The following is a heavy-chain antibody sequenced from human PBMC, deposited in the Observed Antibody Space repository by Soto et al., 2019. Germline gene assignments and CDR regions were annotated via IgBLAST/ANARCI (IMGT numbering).Heavy chain of an antibody. CDR2: IIPILGIG. CDR3: ARERPTDGDYNYFHMDV. V-gene: IGHV1-69*04. J-gene: IGHJ6*03. Sequence: QVQLVQSGAEVKKPGSSVKVSCKASGDTFTSNSLSWVRQAPGQGLEWMGRIIPILGIGYYAQKLQGRVTITADKSTSTAYMELRSLRSEDTAVYYCARERPTDGDYNYFHMDVWGKGTTVTVSS. D-gene: IGHD4-17*01. CDR1: GDTFTSNS.